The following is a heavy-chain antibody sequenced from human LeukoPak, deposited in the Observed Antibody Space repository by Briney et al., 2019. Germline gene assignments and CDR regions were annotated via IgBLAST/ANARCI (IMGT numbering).Heavy chain of an antibody. CDR3: ARDQHSSGYYYGRVWFDP. Sequence: SETLSLTCTVPGYSISSGYYWGWIRQPPGKGLEWIGSIYHSGSTYYNPSLKSRVTISVDTSKNQFSLKLSSVTAADTAVYYCARDQHSSGYYYGRVWFDPWGQGTLVTVSS. V-gene: IGHV4-38-2*02. CDR2: IYHSGST. J-gene: IGHJ5*02. CDR1: GYSISSGYY. D-gene: IGHD3-22*01.